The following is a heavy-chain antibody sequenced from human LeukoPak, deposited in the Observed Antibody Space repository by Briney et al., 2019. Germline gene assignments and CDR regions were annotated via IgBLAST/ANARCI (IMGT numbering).Heavy chain of an antibody. CDR1: SASISSTNHN. D-gene: IGHD3-16*01. Sequence: SETLSLTCTVSSASISSTNHNWGWLRQPPGKGPEWIGNIHFSGTSYYNPSLKSRVIISVDTSKSQFSLKLNSVTAADTAVYYCARHAWGLNAFDVWGRGTMVIVSS. CDR3: ARHAWGLNAFDV. V-gene: IGHV4-39*01. J-gene: IGHJ3*01. CDR2: IHFSGTS.